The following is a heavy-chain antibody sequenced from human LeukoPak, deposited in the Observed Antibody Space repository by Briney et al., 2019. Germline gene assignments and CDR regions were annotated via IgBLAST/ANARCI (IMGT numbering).Heavy chain of an antibody. CDR2: IRYDGSNK. V-gene: IGHV3-30*02. J-gene: IGHJ6*03. Sequence: PGGSLRLSCAASGFTFSGYTMNWVRQAPGKGLEWVAFIRYDGSNKYYADSVKGRFTISRDNSKNTLYLQMNSLRAEDTAVYYCAKVGCRGAAGGDYYYYYYMDVWGKGTTVTISS. CDR1: GFTFSGYT. CDR3: AKVGCRGAAGGDYYYYYYMDV. D-gene: IGHD6-13*01.